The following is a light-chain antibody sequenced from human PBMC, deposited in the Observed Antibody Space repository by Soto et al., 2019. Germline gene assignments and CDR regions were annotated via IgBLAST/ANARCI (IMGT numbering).Light chain of an antibody. J-gene: IGKJ1*01. CDR2: KAS. V-gene: IGKV1-5*03. CDR1: QSISSW. CDR3: QQYNSYPWT. Sequence: DIQMTQSPSTLSASVGGTVTITCRASQSISSWLAWYQQKPGKAPKLLIYKASSLESGVPSRFSGSGSGTEFPLTISSLQPDEFATYYCQQYNSYPWTFGQGTKV.